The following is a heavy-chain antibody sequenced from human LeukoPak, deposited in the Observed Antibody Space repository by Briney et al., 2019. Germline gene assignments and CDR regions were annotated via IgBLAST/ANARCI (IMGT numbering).Heavy chain of an antibody. D-gene: IGHD2-2*01. CDR1: GGSISINKW. CDR2: IYHGGST. J-gene: IGHJ4*02. V-gene: IGHV4-4*02. Sequence: AETLPLTCAVTGGSISINKWWSWVRQPPGKGLECIVEIYHGGSTSYNPSLKSRVTISIDKSKNQFSLKLSSVTAADTAVYYCARVKADTSCYDYWGQGTLVTVSS. CDR3: ARVKADTSCYDY.